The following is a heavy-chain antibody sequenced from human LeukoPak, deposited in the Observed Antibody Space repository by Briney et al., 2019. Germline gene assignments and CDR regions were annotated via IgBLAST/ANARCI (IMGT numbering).Heavy chain of an antibody. J-gene: IGHJ4*02. CDR2: INEDGNER. CDR1: GFTFSSYW. D-gene: IGHD6-13*01. Sequence: GGSLRLSCEASGFTFSSYWMSWVRQAPGEGLEWVANINEDGNERYYVESVKDRFTVSRDNAKNSQYLQMNGLRAEDTAVYFCATSRSSWYSGWYWGQGALVTVSS. V-gene: IGHV3-7*01. CDR3: ATSRSSWYSGWY.